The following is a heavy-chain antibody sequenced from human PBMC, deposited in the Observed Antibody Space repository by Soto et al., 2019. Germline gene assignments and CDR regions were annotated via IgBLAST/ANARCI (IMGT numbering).Heavy chain of an antibody. CDR1: GGSISSSNSY. D-gene: IGHD1-26*01. V-gene: IGHV4-39*01. J-gene: IGHJ4*02. Sequence: SETLSLTCTVSGGSISSSNSYWGWIRQPPGKGLEWIGSIYHGGNTYYNPSLESRVTISVDTSRNQFSLRLSSVTAADTAAYYCARQEYYSGSCDYFDCGGQGTLVTVSS. CDR2: IYHGGNT. CDR3: ARQEYYSGSCDYFDC.